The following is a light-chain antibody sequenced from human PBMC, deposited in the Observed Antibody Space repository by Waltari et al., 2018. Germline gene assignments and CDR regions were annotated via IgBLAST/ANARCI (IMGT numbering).Light chain of an antibody. CDR1: SSDVGSYYY. CDR2: EVN. CDR3: ASYAGGDTPYV. V-gene: IGLV2-8*01. Sequence: QSALRSPPSAAGSPGPSRTNPCPGISSDVGSYYYRSWYQQRPGKAPKVLIYEVNKRPSGVPHRFSGSKSGATASLTVSWLQAEDEGDYYCASYAGGDTPYVFGTGTTVTV. J-gene: IGLJ1*01.